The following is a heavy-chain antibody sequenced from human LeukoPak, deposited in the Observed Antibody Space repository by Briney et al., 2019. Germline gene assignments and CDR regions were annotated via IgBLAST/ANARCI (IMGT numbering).Heavy chain of an antibody. Sequence: SVKVSCKASGGTFSSYAISWVRQAPGQGLEWMGRIIPIFGIANYAQKFQGRVTITADKSTSTAYMELSSLRSEDAAVYYCARDYGYNSGRPGYYFDYWGQGTLVTVSS. CDR2: IIPIFGIA. D-gene: IGHD5-24*01. CDR3: ARDYGYNSGRPGYYFDY. V-gene: IGHV1-69*04. J-gene: IGHJ4*02. CDR1: GGTFSSYA.